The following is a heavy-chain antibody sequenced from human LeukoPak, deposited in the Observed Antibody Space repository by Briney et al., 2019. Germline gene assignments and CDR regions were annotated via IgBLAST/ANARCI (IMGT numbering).Heavy chain of an antibody. D-gene: IGHD5-18*01. CDR1: GFTFSSHG. V-gene: IGHV3-30*03. CDR2: ISYDGSNK. J-gene: IGHJ4*02. CDR3: ARDGYNYSRPHDF. Sequence: PGGSLRLSCAASGFTFSSHGMHWVRQAPGKGLEWVAVISYDGSNKYYADSVKGRFTISRDNSKNTLYLQMNSLRAEDTAVYYCARDGYNYSRPHDFWGQGTLVTVSS.